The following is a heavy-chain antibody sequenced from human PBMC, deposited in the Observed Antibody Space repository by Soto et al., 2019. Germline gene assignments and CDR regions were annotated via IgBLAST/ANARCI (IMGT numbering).Heavy chain of an antibody. CDR3: AXDSGYGSRASVNHYLDY. J-gene: IGHJ4*01. D-gene: IGHD3-10*01. CDR1: GFTFGGYW. CDR2: IKWDASEK. Sequence: GGSLRLSCAASGFTFGGYWMSWVRQAPGKGPEWLATIKWDASEKKYVDSVKGRFTTSRDNAKNALYLQMDSLRAEDTAVYYCAXDSGYGSRASVNHYLDYWGQGTLVTVSS. V-gene: IGHV3-7*01.